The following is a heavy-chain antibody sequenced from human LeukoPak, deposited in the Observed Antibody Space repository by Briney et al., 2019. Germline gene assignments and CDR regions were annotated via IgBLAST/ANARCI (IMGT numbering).Heavy chain of an antibody. CDR3: ARAPDRSGYYWYFDL. CDR2: IYYSGST. V-gene: IGHV4-61*08. Sequence: PSETLSLTCTVSGDSISRGGSYWSWIRQHPGKGLEWIGYIYYSGSTNYNPSLKSRVTISVDTSKNQFSLRLSSVTAADTAVYYCARAPDRSGYYWYFDLWGRGTLVTVSS. D-gene: IGHD3-22*01. CDR1: GDSISRGGSY. J-gene: IGHJ2*01.